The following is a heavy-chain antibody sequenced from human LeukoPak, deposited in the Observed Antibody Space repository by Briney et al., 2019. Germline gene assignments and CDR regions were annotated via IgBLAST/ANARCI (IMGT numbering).Heavy chain of an antibody. CDR2: ISTRGRST. CDR3: ARVMATPMVGWAEGGFDY. CDR1: GFTFNTFT. D-gene: IGHD5-18*01. V-gene: IGHV3-21*01. Sequence: GGSLRLSCAASGFTFNTFTMKWVRQAPGKGGEGGSSISTRGRSTYYADSVKGRFTISRDKDKESLYLQMHSLRAEATAVYYCARVMATPMVGWAEGGFDYWGQGTLVTVSS. J-gene: IGHJ4*02.